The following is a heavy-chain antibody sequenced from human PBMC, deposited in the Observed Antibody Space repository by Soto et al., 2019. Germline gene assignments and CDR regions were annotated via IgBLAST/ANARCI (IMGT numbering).Heavy chain of an antibody. J-gene: IGHJ6*02. Sequence: ASVKVSCRASGYTFTSYYMHWVRQAPGHGLEWMGIINPSVGSTSYAQKFQGIVTMTRDTYTRTVYMELRSLRSEDTDVYYCARAYTVGTSRYDYGMDVWGQGTTVTVSS. CDR3: ARAYTVGTSRYDYGMDV. V-gene: IGHV1-46*01. CDR1: GYTFTSYY. D-gene: IGHD3-16*01. CDR2: INPSVGST.